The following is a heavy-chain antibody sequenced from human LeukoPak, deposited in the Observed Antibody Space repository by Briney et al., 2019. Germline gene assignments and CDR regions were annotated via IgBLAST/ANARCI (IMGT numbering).Heavy chain of an antibody. V-gene: IGHV1-69*13. CDR3: AVGGRLRHFDY. CDR1: GGTFSSYA. CDR2: IIPIFGTA. Sequence: SVTVSCKASGGTFSSYAISWVRQAPGQGLEWMGGIIPIFGTANYAQKFQGRVTITADETTSTAYMELSSLRSEDTAVYYCAVGGRLRHFDYWGQGTLVTVSS. D-gene: IGHD1-26*01. J-gene: IGHJ4*02.